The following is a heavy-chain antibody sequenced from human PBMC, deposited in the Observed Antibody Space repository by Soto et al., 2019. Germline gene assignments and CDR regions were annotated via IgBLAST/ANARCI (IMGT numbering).Heavy chain of an antibody. J-gene: IGHJ5*02. V-gene: IGHV1-18*01. CDR3: ARGDSSGWPTGGRFAP. CDR2: ISAYNGNT. D-gene: IGHD6-19*01. CDR1: VYTFTSCV. Sequence: SLKVSCKSSVYTFTSCVITWVQPSNGQGLAWMGWISAYNGNTNYAQKLQGRVTMTTDTSTSTAYMELRSLRSDDTAVYYCARGDSSGWPTGGRFAPWGQGTLVTFS.